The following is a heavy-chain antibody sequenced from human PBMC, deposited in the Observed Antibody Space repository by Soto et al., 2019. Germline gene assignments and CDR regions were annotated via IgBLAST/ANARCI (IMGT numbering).Heavy chain of an antibody. CDR3: ARLGITIFGVANWFDP. CDR2: IYYSGST. V-gene: IGHV4-31*03. Sequence: PSETLSLTCIVSGGSISSGGYYWSWIRQHPGKGLEWIGYIYYSGSTYYNPSLKSRVTISVDTSKNQLSLKLSSVTAADTAVYYCARLGITIFGVANWFDPWGQGTLVTVSS. CDR1: GGSISSGGYY. J-gene: IGHJ5*02. D-gene: IGHD3-3*01.